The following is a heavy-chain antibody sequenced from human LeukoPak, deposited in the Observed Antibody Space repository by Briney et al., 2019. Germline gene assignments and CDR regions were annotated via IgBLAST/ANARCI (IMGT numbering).Heavy chain of an antibody. V-gene: IGHV3-7*01. Sequence: GGSLRLSCAASGFTFSSYWMSWVRQAPGKGLEWVANIKQDGSEKYYVDSVKGRFTISRDNAKNSLYLQMNSLRAEDTAVYYCARDHEYSSPARSGAFVIWGQGTMVTVSS. J-gene: IGHJ3*02. CDR3: ARDHEYSSPARSGAFVI. CDR2: IKQDGSEK. CDR1: GFTFSSYW. D-gene: IGHD6-6*01.